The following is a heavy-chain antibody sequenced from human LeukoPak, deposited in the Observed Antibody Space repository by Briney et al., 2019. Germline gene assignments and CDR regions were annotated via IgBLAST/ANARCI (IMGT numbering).Heavy chain of an antibody. CDR3: ARSKAWGSETPYHGWFDP. CDR2: IFYSGNT. D-gene: IGHD3-10*01. CDR1: GGSFTSTEFY. Sequence: PSETLSLTCTVSGGSFTSTEFYWGWVRQSPGKGLEWIVSIFYSGNTYYNPSLKSRVTISVDTSKNQFSLKLTSVTAADTAVYYCARSKAWGSETPYHGWFDPWGQGTLVTVSS. J-gene: IGHJ5*02. V-gene: IGHV4-39*01.